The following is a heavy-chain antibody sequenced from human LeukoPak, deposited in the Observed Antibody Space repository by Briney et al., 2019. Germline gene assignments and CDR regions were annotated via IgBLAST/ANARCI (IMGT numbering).Heavy chain of an antibody. D-gene: IGHD3-3*01. CDR3: SRGRFLEWFLVN. J-gene: IGHJ4*02. CDR2: INHSGST. CDR1: GGSFSGYY. Sequence: SETLSLTCAVYGGSFSGYYWSWIRQPPGKGLEWIGEINHSGSTNYNPPLKSRVTISVDTSKNQFSLKLSSVTAADTAVYYCSRGRFLEWFLVNWGQGTLVTVSS. V-gene: IGHV4-34*01.